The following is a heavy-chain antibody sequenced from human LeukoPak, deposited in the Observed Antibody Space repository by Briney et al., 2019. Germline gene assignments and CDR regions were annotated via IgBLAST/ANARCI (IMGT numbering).Heavy chain of an antibody. Sequence: ASVKVSCKASGYTFTSYGISWVRQAPGQGLEWMGWISAYNGNTNYAQKLQGRVTMTTDTSTSTAYMELRSLRSDDTAVYYCARGEDLVGATDTHLEYWGQGTLVTVSS. CDR2: ISAYNGNT. J-gene: IGHJ4*02. CDR3: ARGEDLVGATDTHLEY. V-gene: IGHV1-18*01. D-gene: IGHD1-26*01. CDR1: GYTFTSYG.